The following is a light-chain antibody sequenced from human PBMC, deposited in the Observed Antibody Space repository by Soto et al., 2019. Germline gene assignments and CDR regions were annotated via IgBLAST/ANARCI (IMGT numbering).Light chain of an antibody. V-gene: IGKV3-15*01. CDR2: GAS. J-gene: IGKJ4*01. Sequence: EIVMTQSPATLSVSPGERATLSCRASQSISTNLAWYQQKPGQAPRLLIYGASTRATGIPARFSGSGSGTDFTLTISSLQSEDFAVYYCQQYNNWPPLTFGGGTKVEFK. CDR3: QQYNNWPPLT. CDR1: QSISTN.